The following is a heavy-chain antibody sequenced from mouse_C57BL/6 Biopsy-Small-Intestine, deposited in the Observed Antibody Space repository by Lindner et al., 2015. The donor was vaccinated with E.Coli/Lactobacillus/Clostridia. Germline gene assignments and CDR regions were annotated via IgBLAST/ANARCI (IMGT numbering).Heavy chain of an antibody. CDR2: INPTGGTT. J-gene: IGHJ4*01. CDR3: ARDWSDANSAWWLDP. V-gene: IGHV1-64*01. CDR1: GYTFTSHW. D-gene: IGHD1-1*02. Sequence: SVKVSCKSSGYTFTSHWMHWVRQAPGQGLEWMGVINPTGGTTIYAQKFQGRVTMTRDTSTNTDYMELNRLRPEDTAVYYCARDWSDANSAWWLDPWGQGTPITVSP.